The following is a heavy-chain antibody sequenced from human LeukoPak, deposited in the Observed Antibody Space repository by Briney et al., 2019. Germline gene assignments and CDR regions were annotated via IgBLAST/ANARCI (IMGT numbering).Heavy chain of an antibody. V-gene: IGHV3-23*01. D-gene: IGHD3-22*01. CDR3: AKHFDSSGRPRAGFDH. Sequence: PGGSLRLXCAASGFTFSSFAMTWVRQAPGKGLEWVSATSGSGGSTYYADSVKGRFTISRDNSKNTLYLLMGSLRPEDTAIYYCAKHFDSSGRPRAGFDHWGQGTLVTVSS. CDR1: GFTFSSFA. CDR2: TSGSGGST. J-gene: IGHJ4*02.